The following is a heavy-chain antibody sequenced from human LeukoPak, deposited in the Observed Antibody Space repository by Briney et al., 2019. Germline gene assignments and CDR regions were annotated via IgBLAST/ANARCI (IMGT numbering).Heavy chain of an antibody. CDR1: GFTFSSYG. CDR3: AKDKYSGSYGPLDY. CDR2: ISYDGSNK. V-gene: IGHV3-30*18. D-gene: IGHD1-26*01. J-gene: IGHJ4*02. Sequence: PGGSLRLSCAASGFTFSSYGMHWVRQAPGKGLEWVAVISYDGSNKYYADSVKGRFTISRDNSKNTLYLQMNSLRAEDTAVYYCAKDKYSGSYGPLDYWGQGTLVTVSS.